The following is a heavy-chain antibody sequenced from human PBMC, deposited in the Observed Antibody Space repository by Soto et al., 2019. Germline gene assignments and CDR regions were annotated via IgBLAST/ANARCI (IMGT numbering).Heavy chain of an antibody. Sequence: GSLRLSFAASGFTFISYAMSWVRQAPGKALEWVSAISGSGGSTYYADSVKGRFTISRDNSKNTLYLQMNSLRAEDTAVYYWAKGEGIAASPSPMRDYYYGMDVWGQGTTVTVSS. V-gene: IGHV3-23*01. CDR1: GFTFISYA. CDR3: AKGEGIAASPSPMRDYYYGMDV. J-gene: IGHJ6*02. D-gene: IGHD6-6*01. CDR2: ISGSGGST.